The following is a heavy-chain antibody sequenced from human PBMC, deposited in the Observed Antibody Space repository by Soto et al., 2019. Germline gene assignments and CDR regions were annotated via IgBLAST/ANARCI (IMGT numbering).Heavy chain of an antibody. V-gene: IGHV1-3*01. CDR1: GYTFTSYA. Sequence: ASVKVSCKASGYTFTSYAMHWVRQAPGQRLEWMGWINAGNGNTKYSQKFQGRVTITRDTSASTAYMELSSLRSEDTAVYYCARGFSSSWYWYFDLWGRGTLVTVSS. CDR2: INAGNGNT. J-gene: IGHJ2*01. CDR3: ARGFSSSWYWYFDL. D-gene: IGHD6-13*01.